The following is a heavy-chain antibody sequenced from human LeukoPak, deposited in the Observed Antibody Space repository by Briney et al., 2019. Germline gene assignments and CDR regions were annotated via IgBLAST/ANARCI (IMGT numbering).Heavy chain of an antibody. CDR1: GFTFSSYA. Sequence: PGGSLRLSCAASGFTFSSYAMHWVRQAPGKGLEWVAGISYDGSYKYYADSVKGRVTISRDNSKNTLYLQMNSLRAEDTAVYYCAKDSAFYYIDVWGKGTTVIISS. CDR3: AKDSAFYYIDV. CDR2: ISYDGSYK. D-gene: IGHD3-10*01. J-gene: IGHJ6*03. V-gene: IGHV3-30*04.